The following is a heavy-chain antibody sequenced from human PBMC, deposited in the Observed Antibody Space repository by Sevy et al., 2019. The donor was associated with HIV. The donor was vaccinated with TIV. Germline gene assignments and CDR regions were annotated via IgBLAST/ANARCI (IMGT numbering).Heavy chain of an antibody. D-gene: IGHD6-13*01. CDR3: AREQQLYGMDV. CDR2: IYYSGST. V-gene: IGHV4-59*13. Sequence: SETLSLTCTVSGGSISSYYWSWIRQPPGKGLEWIGYIYYSGSTNYNPSLKSRVTISVDTSKNQFSLKLSSVTAADTAVYYCAREQQLYGMDVWGQRTTVTVSS. CDR1: GGSISSYY. J-gene: IGHJ6*02.